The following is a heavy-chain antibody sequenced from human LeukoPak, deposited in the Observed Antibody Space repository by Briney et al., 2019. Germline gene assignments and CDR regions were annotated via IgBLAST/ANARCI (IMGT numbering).Heavy chain of an antibody. CDR2: IYHSGST. V-gene: IGHV4-30-2*01. CDR3: ARGIGWTYYYGSGSYRAFDI. CDR1: GGPISSGGYY. D-gene: IGHD3-10*01. Sequence: SETLSLTCTVSGGPISSGGYYWSWIRQPPGKGLEWIGYIYHSGSTYYNPSLKSRVTISVDRSKNQFSLKLSSVTAADTAVYYCARGIGWTYYYGSGSYRAFDIWGQGTMVTVSS. J-gene: IGHJ3*02.